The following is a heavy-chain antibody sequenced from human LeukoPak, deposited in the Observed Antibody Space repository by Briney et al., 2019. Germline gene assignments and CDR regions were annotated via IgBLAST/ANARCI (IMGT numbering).Heavy chain of an antibody. Sequence: SETLSLTCIVSGGSISSYYWSWIRQPPGKGLEWIGYIYYSGSTNYNPSLKSRVTISVDTSKNQFSLKLSSVTAADTAVYYCARARGCTNGVCYHRRYYYYYMDVWGKGTTVTVSS. CDR2: IYYSGST. V-gene: IGHV4-59*01. D-gene: IGHD2-8*01. CDR1: GGSISSYY. CDR3: ARARGCTNGVCYHRRYYYYYMDV. J-gene: IGHJ6*03.